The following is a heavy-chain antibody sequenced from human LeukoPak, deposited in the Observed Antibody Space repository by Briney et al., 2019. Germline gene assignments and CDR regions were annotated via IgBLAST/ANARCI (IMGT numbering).Heavy chain of an antibody. J-gene: IGHJ5*02. V-gene: IGHV4-34*01. Sequence: PSETLSLTCAVYGGSFSGYYWSWIRQPPGKGLEWIGSIYYSGSTYYNPSLKSRVTISVDTSKNQFSLKLSSVTAADTAVYYCARDGARNWFDPWGQGTLVTVSS. CDR3: ARDGARNWFDP. CDR2: IYYSGST. CDR1: GGSFSGYY. D-gene: IGHD4/OR15-4a*01.